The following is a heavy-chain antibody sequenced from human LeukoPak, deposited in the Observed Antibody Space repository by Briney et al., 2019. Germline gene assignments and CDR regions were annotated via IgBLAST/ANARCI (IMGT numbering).Heavy chain of an antibody. CDR2: ISGSGGST. Sequence: GGSLRLSCAASGFTLSSYWVSWVRQAPGKGLEWVSAISGSGGSTYYADSVKGRFTISRDNSKNTLYLQMNSLRAEDTAVYYCARIQLWSHFDYWGQGTLVTVSS. CDR1: GFTLSSYW. CDR3: ARIQLWSHFDY. D-gene: IGHD5-18*01. V-gene: IGHV3-23*01. J-gene: IGHJ4*02.